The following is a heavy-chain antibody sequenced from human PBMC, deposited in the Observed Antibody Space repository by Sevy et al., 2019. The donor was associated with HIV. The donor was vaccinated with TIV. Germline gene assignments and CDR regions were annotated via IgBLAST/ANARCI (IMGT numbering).Heavy chain of an antibody. J-gene: IGHJ3*02. CDR3: ARQTVTHGVFDI. D-gene: IGHD4-4*01. CDR2: ISYDGSNK. V-gene: IGHV3-30-3*01. CDR1: GFTFSSYA. Sequence: GGSLRLSCAASGFTFSSYAMHWVRQAPGKGLEWAAVISYDGSNKYYADSVKGRFTISRDNSKNTLYLQMNSLRAEDTAVYYCARQTVTHGVFDIWGQGTMVTVSS.